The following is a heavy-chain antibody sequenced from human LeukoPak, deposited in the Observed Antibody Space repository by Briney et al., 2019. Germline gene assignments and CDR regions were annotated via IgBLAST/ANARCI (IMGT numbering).Heavy chain of an antibody. CDR1: GGSFSSHY. J-gene: IGHJ4*02. V-gene: IGHV4-4*07. CDR3: AGRAQTTGWSFDY. CDR2: IHTSGST. Sequence: SETLSLTCTVSGGSFSSHYWSWIRQPAGKGLEWIGQIHTSGSTNYNPSLKSRVAMSVDTSKNQFSLELSSVTAADTAVYYCAGRAQTTGWSFDYWGQGALVTVSS. D-gene: IGHD6-19*01.